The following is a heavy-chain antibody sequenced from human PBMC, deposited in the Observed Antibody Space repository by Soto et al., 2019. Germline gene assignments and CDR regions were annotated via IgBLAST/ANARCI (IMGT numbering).Heavy chain of an antibody. CDR1: GFTFSSYW. J-gene: IGHJ4*02. CDR3: VRGASSGYYRIDY. D-gene: IGHD3-22*01. Sequence: GGSLRVSCAASGFTFSSYWRHWVRQVPGKGLVWVSRISPDGKNTNYADSVKGRFTISRDNAKNTVFLQMNSLRVEDMAVYYCVRGASSGYYRIDYWGQGALVTVSS. CDR2: ISPDGKNT. V-gene: IGHV3-74*01.